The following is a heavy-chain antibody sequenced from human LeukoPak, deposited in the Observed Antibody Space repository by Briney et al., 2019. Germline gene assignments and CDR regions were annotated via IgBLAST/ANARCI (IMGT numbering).Heavy chain of an antibody. CDR3: AKHMRATNTYSFFGLDV. D-gene: IGHD1-26*01. CDR2: INWNGGGI. CDR1: GFTFKDYG. Sequence: PGGSLRLSCAATGFTFKDYGMHWVRHPPGKGLEWVSSINWNGGGIDYADSVKGRFTISRDNAKNSLYLQLSSLRPEDTALYYCAKHMRATNTYSFFGLDVWGQGTTVTVSS. V-gene: IGHV3-9*01. J-gene: IGHJ6*02.